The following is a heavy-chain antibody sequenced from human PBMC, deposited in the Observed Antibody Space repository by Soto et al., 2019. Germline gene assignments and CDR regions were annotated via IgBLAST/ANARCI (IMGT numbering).Heavy chain of an antibody. CDR3: ETYCRGGSCYVY. V-gene: IGHV1-8*01. J-gene: IGHJ4*02. CDR2: MNPHSGNT. Sequence: AASVKVSCKASGYTFTNYDINWVRQATGQGPEWMGWMNPHSGNTGXAXKFQGRITMTRDTSIRTAYLVLNSLTSDDTAVYYCETYCRGGSCYVYWGQGTPVTVSS. CDR1: GYTFTNYD. D-gene: IGHD2-15*01.